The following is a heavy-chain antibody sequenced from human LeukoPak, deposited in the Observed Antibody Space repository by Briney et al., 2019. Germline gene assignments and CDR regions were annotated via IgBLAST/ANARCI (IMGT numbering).Heavy chain of an antibody. J-gene: IGHJ3*02. CDR2: VNPNNGDT. CDR1: GYTFTGYY. V-gene: IGHV1-2*06. CDR3: ESRYCTSTSCSGDAFDI. D-gene: IGHD2-2*01. Sequence: ASVKVSCKASGYTFTGYYMHWVRQAPGQGLEWMGRVNPNNGDTNYAQKLQGRVTMTRDTSISTAYLELSSLRSDDTAVYYCESRYCTSTSCSGDAFDIWGQGTMVAVSS.